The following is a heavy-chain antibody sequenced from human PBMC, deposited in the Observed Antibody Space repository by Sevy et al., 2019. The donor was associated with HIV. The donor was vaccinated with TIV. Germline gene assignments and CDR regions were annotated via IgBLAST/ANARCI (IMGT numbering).Heavy chain of an antibody. CDR1: GFTFSSYA. Sequence: GGSPRLSCAASGFTFSSYAMSWVRQAPGKGLEWVSAISGSGGSTYYADSVKGRFTISRDNSKNTLYLQMNSLRAEDTAVYYCARGPDYYDRSGYYYQWGQGTLVTVSS. CDR3: ARGPDYYDRSGYYYQ. V-gene: IGHV3-23*01. J-gene: IGHJ4*02. CDR2: ISGSGGST. D-gene: IGHD3-22*01.